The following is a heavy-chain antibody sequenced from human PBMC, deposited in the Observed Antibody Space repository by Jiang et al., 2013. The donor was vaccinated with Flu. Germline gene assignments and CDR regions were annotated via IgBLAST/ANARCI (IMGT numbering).Heavy chain of an antibody. CDR1: GYTFTSYA. D-gene: IGHD3-22*01. V-gene: IGHV1-3*01. Sequence: EVKKPGASVKVSCKASGYTFTSYAMHWVRQAPGQRLEWMGWINAGNGNTKYSQKFQGRVTITRDTSASTAYMELSSLRSEDTAVYYCARVPVYYDSSGYYYDYWGQGTLVTVSS. CDR3: ARVPVYYDSSGYYYDY. J-gene: IGHJ4*02. CDR2: INAGNGNT.